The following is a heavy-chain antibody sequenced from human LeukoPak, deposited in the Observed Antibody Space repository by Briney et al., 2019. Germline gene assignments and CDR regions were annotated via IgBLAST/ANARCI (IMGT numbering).Heavy chain of an antibody. CDR2: ISTSTTTI. CDR3: ARSGSSSWYWYYYYMDV. Sequence: GGSLRLSCEASGFTFSSYSMNWVRQAPGKGLEWISYISTSTTTIYYANSVKGRFTISRDNSKNTLYLQMNSLRAEDTAVYYCARSGSSSWYWYYYYMDVWGKGTTVTISS. J-gene: IGHJ6*03. V-gene: IGHV3-48*01. D-gene: IGHD6-13*01. CDR1: GFTFSSYS.